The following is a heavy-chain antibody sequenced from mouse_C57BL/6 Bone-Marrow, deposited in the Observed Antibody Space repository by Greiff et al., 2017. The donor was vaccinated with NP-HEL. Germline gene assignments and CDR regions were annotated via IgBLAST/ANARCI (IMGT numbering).Heavy chain of an antibody. CDR1: GYTFTSYW. D-gene: IGHD1-1*01. CDR2: IYPGSGST. CDR3: ASCYYYGSSDWYFDV. Sequence: QVQLQQPGAELVKPGASVKMSCKASGYTFTSYWITWVKQRPGQGLEWIGDIYPGSGSTNYNEKFKSKATLTVDTSSSTAYMQLSSLTSEDSAVYYCASCYYYGSSDWYFDVWGTGTTVTVSS. V-gene: IGHV1-55*01. J-gene: IGHJ1*03.